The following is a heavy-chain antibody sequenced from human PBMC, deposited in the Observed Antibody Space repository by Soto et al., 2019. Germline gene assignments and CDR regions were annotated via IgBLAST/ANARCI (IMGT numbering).Heavy chain of an antibody. J-gene: IGHJ5*02. Sequence: GGSLRLSCAASGFTFSSYAMSWVRQAPGKGLEWVSAISGSGGSTYYADSVKGRFTISRDNSKNTLYLQMNSLRAEDTAVYYCSGYYDFWSGYPYNWFDPWGQGTLVTVSS. CDR1: GFTFSSYA. CDR2: ISGSGGST. D-gene: IGHD3-3*01. CDR3: SGYYDFWSGYPYNWFDP. V-gene: IGHV3-23*01.